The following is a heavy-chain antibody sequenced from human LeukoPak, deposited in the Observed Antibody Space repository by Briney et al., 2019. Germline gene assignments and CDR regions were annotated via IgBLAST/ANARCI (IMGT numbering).Heavy chain of an antibody. CDR3: AKVRGVVVVAATRGAFDY. CDR1: GFTFSSYW. J-gene: IGHJ4*02. V-gene: IGHV3-7*01. CDR2: IKQDGSEK. Sequence: GGSLRLSCAASGFTFSSYWMSWVRQAPGKGLEWVANIKQDGSEKYYVDSVKGRFTISRDNAKNSLYLQMNSLRAEDTAVYYCAKVRGVVVVAATRGAFDYWGQGTLVTVSS. D-gene: IGHD2-15*01.